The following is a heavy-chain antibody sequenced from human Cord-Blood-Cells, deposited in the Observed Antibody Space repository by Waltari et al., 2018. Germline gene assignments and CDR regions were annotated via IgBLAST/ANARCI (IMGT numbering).Heavy chain of an antibody. J-gene: IGHJ6*02. Sequence: LVQSGAEVKKPGASVKVSCKASGYTFTGYYMHWVRQAPGQGLEWMGWINPNSGGTNYAQKFQGRVTMTRDTSISTAYMELSRLRSDDTAVYYCVRVVRGPYYYYGMDVWGQGTTVTVSS. CDR1: GYTFTGYY. CDR2: INPNSGGT. V-gene: IGHV1-2*02. D-gene: IGHD3-10*01. CDR3: VRVVRGPYYYYGMDV.